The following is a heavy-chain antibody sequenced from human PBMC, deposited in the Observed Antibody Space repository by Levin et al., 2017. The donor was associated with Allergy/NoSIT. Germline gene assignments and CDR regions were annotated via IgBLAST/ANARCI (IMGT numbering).Heavy chain of an antibody. D-gene: IGHD2-15*01. CDR1: GYTFTSYY. Sequence: WASVKVSCKASGYTFTSYYMHWVRQAPGQGLEWMGIINPSGGSTSYAQKFQGRVTMTRDTSTSTVYMELSSLRSEDTAVYYCARGYCSGGSCDSGFDYWGQGTLVTVSS. CDR2: INPSGGST. CDR3: ARGYCSGGSCDSGFDY. J-gene: IGHJ4*02. V-gene: IGHV1-46*01.